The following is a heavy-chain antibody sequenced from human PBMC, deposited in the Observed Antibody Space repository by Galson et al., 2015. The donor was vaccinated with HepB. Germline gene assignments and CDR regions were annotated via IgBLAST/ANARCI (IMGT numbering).Heavy chain of an antibody. CDR1: GFTFRSYA. CDR2: ISYDGSNK. V-gene: IGHV3-30*04. J-gene: IGHJ4*02. Sequence: SLRLSCAASGFTFRSYAMHWVRQAPGKGLEWVAVISYDGSNKYYAESVKGRFTISRDNSKNTLYVQMNSLRAEDTAVYYCARVRRPIVVVALPDYWGQGTLVTVSS. D-gene: IGHD3-22*01. CDR3: ARVRRPIVVVALPDY.